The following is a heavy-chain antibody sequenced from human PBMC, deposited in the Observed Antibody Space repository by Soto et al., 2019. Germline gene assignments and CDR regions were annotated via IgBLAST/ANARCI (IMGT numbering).Heavy chain of an antibody. Sequence: SETLSLTCTVSGGSISSGDYYWSWIRQPPGKGLEWIGYIYYSGSTYYNPSLKSRVTISVDTSKNQFSLKLSSVTAADTAVYYCARVALRAAAGAPIDYWGQGTLVTVSS. J-gene: IGHJ4*02. D-gene: IGHD6-13*01. CDR2: IYYSGST. CDR3: ARVALRAAAGAPIDY. CDR1: GGSISSGDYY. V-gene: IGHV4-30-4*01.